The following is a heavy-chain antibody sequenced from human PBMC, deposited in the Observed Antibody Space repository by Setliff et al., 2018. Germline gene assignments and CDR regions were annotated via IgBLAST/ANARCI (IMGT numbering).Heavy chain of an antibody. D-gene: IGHD3-22*01. CDR2: NSAY. V-gene: IGHV1-18*01. CDR1: GYTFTNFG. CDR3: ARDLDYQYYYDSSGRDAFDI. J-gene: IGHJ3*02. Sequence: ASVKVSCKTSGYTFTNFGINWVRQAPGQGLEWMGWNSAYAQKFQGRVTMTTDTSTSTAYMELRSLRSDDTAVYYCARDLDYQYYYDSSGRDAFDIWGQGTMVTVSS.